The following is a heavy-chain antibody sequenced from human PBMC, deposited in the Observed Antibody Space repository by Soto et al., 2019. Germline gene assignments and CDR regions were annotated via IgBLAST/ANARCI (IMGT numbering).Heavy chain of an antibody. V-gene: IGHV3-33*01. D-gene: IGHD3-22*01. CDR1: GFTFSSYG. J-gene: IGHJ4*02. CDR2: IWYDGSNK. Sequence: PGGSLRLSCAASGFTFSSYGMHWVRQAPGKGLEWVAVIWYDGSNKYYADSVKGRFTISRDNSKNTLYLQMNSLRAEDTAVYYCARDKDDSSGYYDYWGQGTLVTVSS. CDR3: ARDKDDSSGYYDY.